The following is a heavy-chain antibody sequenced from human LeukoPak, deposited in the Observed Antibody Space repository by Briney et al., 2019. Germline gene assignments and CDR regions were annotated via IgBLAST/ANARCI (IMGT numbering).Heavy chain of an antibody. Sequence: GGSLRLSRSASGFTFSTYAMHWVRQAPGKGLEYVSAISRNGGSTYYADSVKGRFTISRDNANNPLHLEVSSLRVEDTAVYYCVRGKWDYFFDYWGQGTLVTVSS. D-gene: IGHD1-26*01. V-gene: IGHV3-64D*06. CDR1: GFTFSTYA. CDR2: ISRNGGST. J-gene: IGHJ4*02. CDR3: VRGKWDYFFDY.